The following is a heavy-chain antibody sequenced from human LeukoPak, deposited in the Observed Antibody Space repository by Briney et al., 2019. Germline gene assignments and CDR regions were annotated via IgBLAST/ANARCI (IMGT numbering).Heavy chain of an antibody. CDR3: ARAPPSVVVTAIGAFDY. J-gene: IGHJ4*02. D-gene: IGHD2-21*02. V-gene: IGHV4-38-2*02. CDR2: IYHSGST. Sequence: SETLSLTCTVSGYSISTGYYWGWIRQPPGKGLEWIGNIYHSGSTYYNLSLKSRVTISLDTAKNHFSLKLESVTAADTALYYCARAPPSVVVTAIGAFDYWGQGTLVTVSS. CDR1: GYSISTGYY.